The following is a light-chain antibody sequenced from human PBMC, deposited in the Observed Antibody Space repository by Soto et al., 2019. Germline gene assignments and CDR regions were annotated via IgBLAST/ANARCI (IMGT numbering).Light chain of an antibody. CDR2: GAS. CDR3: HQYGRSPIYT. J-gene: IGKJ3*01. Sequence: EILLTQSPDTLCLSPGATAILSCRASQTVTSNYLAWFQQKPGQAPRLLIYGASSRATGIPDRFSGSGSGTDFTLTISRLEPEDFAVYYCHQYGRSPIYTFGPGTKVDIK. V-gene: IGKV3-20*01. CDR1: QTVTSNY.